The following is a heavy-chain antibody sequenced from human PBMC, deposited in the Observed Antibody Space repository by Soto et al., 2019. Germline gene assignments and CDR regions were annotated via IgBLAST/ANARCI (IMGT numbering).Heavy chain of an antibody. CDR2: ITGSGGDT. CDR1: GFRFSSYC. D-gene: IGHD6-6*01. J-gene: IGHJ4*02. CDR3: AKGSASARPYYFDY. V-gene: IGHV3-23*01. Sequence: GGSLILSCASSGFRFSSYCMILVRQAPGMGLEWVSAITGSGGDTYCADSLKGRFTTSRDNSKNTLYLQVNSLRVEDTAVYYCAKGSASARPYYFDYWGQGTLVTVSS.